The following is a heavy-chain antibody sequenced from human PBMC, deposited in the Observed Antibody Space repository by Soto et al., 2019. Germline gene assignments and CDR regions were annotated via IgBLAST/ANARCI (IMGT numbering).Heavy chain of an antibody. CDR3: ARGGSLSGGYDY. CDR2: ISSSATII. D-gene: IGHD2-15*01. V-gene: IGHV3-11*01. J-gene: IGHJ4*02. Sequence: RLSCAASGFTFSDYYMSWIRQAPGKGLEWVSYISSSATIIYYADSAKGRFTISRDNAKNSLSLQMNSLRAEDTAVYYCARGGSLSGGYDYWGQGTLVTVSS. CDR1: GFTFSDYY.